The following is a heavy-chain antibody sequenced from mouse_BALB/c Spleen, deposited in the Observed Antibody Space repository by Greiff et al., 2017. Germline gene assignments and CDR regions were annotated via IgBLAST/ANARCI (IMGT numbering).Heavy chain of an antibody. D-gene: IGHD1-1*01. Sequence: QVQLQQSGAELARPGASVKLSCKASGYTFTSYWMQWVKQRPGQGLEWIGAIYPGDGDTRYTQKFKGKATLTADKSSSTAYMQLSSLASEDSAVYYCARRDYGSSYGYFDYWGQGTTLTVSS. CDR3: ARRDYGSSYGYFDY. V-gene: IGHV1-87*01. J-gene: IGHJ2*01. CDR2: IYPGDGDT. CDR1: GYTFTSYW.